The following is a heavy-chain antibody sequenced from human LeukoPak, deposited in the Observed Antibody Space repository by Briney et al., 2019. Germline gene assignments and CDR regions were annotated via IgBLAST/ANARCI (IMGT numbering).Heavy chain of an antibody. J-gene: IGHJ4*02. V-gene: IGHV3-48*01. CDR2: TSSRSGTI. Sequence: GGSLRLSCAASGFTFSSHWMHWVRQAPGKGLEWLSYTSSRSGTIYYADSVKGRFTISRDNAKNSLYLQMNSLRAEDTAVYYCATGEGVSTISYWGQGTLVTVSS. D-gene: IGHD5/OR15-5a*01. CDR3: ATGEGVSTISY. CDR1: GFTFSSHW.